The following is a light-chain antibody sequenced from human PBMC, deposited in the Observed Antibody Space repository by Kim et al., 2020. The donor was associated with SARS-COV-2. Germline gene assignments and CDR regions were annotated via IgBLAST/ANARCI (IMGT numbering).Light chain of an antibody. CDR1: NIGSKS. J-gene: IGLJ3*02. Sequence: AQGKTATITCGGNNIGSKSVRWYQQKTGQAPVLAIYYDSDRPSGIPERFSGSNSDNTAALTIARVEAGDEADYYCHVWDGTADQGVFGGGTQLTVL. CDR3: HVWDGTADQGV. CDR2: YDS. V-gene: IGLV3-21*04.